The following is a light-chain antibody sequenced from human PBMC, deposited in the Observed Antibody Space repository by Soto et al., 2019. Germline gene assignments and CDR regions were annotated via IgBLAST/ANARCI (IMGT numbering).Light chain of an antibody. CDR1: QSVGTY. CDR2: DAS. V-gene: IGKV3-11*01. J-gene: IGKJ4*01. Sequence: EIVLTQSPATLSLSPGERATLSCRATQSVGTYLAWYQHKPGQPPRLLIYDASNRANGIPVRFSGSGSGTDFPLTISSLEPEDFAVYYCQQRTDWPPLTFGGGTKVEIK. CDR3: QQRTDWPPLT.